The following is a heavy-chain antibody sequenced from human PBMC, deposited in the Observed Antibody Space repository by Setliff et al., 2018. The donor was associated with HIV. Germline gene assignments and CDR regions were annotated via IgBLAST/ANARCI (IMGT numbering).Heavy chain of an antibody. CDR3: VRVDYGDYDFDY. Sequence: LSLTCTVSGHSITSDYQWGWIRQPPGKGLEWIGSIYHSGSTYYNPSLKSRATISVDTTRSQISLKLISVTAADTAVFYCVRVDYGDYDFDYWGQGTLVTVSS. V-gene: IGHV4-38-2*02. D-gene: IGHD4-17*01. CDR1: GHSITSDYQ. J-gene: IGHJ4*02. CDR2: IYHSGST.